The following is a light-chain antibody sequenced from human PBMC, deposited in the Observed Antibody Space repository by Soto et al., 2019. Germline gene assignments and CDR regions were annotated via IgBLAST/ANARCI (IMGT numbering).Light chain of an antibody. CDR2: GAS. Sequence: EIVMTQSPATLSVSPGERATLSCRASQSVSSNLACYQQKPGQAPRLLIYGASTRATGIPARFSGSGSATEFTLTISSLQSEDFAVYYCQHYNNWPPITFGPGTKLDIK. CDR1: QSVSSN. CDR3: QHYNNWPPIT. J-gene: IGKJ3*01. V-gene: IGKV3-15*01.